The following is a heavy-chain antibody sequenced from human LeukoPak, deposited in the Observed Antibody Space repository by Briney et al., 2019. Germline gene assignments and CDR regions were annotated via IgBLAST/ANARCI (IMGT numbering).Heavy chain of an antibody. CDR3: ARGGVDYDSSGLIDY. CDR1: VASISSSY. Sequence: KSSETRSLTCTVSVASISSSYGSWIRQPPGKGLEGIGYIYYSGSTNYNPSLKGRVTISVDTSKNQFSLKLNSVTAADTAVYYCARGGVDYDSSGLIDYWGQGTLVTVSS. CDR2: IYYSGST. J-gene: IGHJ4*02. V-gene: IGHV4-59*13. D-gene: IGHD3-22*01.